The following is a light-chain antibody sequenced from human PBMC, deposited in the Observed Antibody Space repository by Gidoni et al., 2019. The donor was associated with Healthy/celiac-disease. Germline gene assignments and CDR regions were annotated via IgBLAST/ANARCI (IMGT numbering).Light chain of an antibody. CDR3: QQYNTYSPT. CDR1: QSISSW. J-gene: IGKJ1*01. V-gene: IGKV1-5*03. Sequence: DIQMTQSPSTLSASVGDRVTITCRASQSISSWLAWYQQKAGKTPNLLVYKASSVESGVPSRFSGSGAGTEFTLSISSLQPDDFATYYCQQYNTYSPTFGQGTKVESK. CDR2: KAS.